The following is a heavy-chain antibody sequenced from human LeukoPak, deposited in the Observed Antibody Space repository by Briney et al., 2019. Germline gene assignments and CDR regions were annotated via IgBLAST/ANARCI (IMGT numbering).Heavy chain of an antibody. J-gene: IGHJ5*02. CDR1: GGTFSSYA. V-gene: IGHV1-69*13. D-gene: IGHD2-21*01. Sequence: SVKVSCKASGGTFSSYAISWVRQAPGQGLEWMGGIIPIFGTANYAQKFQGRATITADESTSTAYMELSSLRSEDTAVYYCARAQEVVVVDWFDPWGQGTLVTVSS. CDR3: ARAQEVVVVDWFDP. CDR2: IIPIFGTA.